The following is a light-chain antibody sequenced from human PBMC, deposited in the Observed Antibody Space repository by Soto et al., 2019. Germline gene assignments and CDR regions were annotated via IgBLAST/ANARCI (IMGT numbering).Light chain of an antibody. CDR1: QGLSSW. Sequence: DNQMTQSPSTVSASVGERVTITCRASQGLSSWLAWDQQKSGKAPELLIFATSTLQSGFPSRFSGSGSRTEFTLTISSLQPEDFATYFCQHAGVFGPGTKVDV. CDR2: ATS. V-gene: IGKV1-12*01. CDR3: QHAGV. J-gene: IGKJ3*01.